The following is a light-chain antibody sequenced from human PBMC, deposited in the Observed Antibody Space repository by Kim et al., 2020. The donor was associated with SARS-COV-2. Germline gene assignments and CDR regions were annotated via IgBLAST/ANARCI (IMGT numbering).Light chain of an antibody. CDR3: QQYYSYPT. CDR2: AAS. J-gene: IGKJ4*01. V-gene: IGKV1-8*01. CDR1: QGISSY. Sequence: AIRITQSPSSLSASTGDRVTITCRASQGISSYLAWYQQKPGIAPKLLIYAASTLQSGVPSRFSGSGSGTDFTLTISCLQSEDFATYYCQQYYSYPTFGGGTKVEIK.